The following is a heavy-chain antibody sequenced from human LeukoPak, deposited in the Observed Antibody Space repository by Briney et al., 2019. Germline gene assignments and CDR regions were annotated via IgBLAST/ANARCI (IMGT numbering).Heavy chain of an antibody. V-gene: IGHV1-69*04. J-gene: IGHJ4*02. D-gene: IGHD3-10*01. CDR1: GGTFSSYA. Sequence: GSSVKVSCKASGGTFSSYAISWVRQAPGQGLEWMGRIIPILGIANYAQKFQGRVTITADKSTSTAYMELSSLRSEDTAVYYCATSKPLHYYYGSGSYYDYWGQGTLVTVSS. CDR2: IIPILGIA. CDR3: ATSKPLHYYYGSGSYYDY.